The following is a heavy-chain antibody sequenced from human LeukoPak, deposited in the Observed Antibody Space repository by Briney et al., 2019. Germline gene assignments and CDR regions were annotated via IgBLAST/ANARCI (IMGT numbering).Heavy chain of an antibody. V-gene: IGHV4-59*01. CDR1: GGSISSYY. D-gene: IGHD5-24*01. CDR2: IYYSGST. Sequence: SSETLSLTCTVSGGSISSYYWSWIRQPPGKGLEWIGYIYYSGSTNYNPSLKSRVTVSVDTSKNQFSLKLSSVTAADTAVYYCARSDAEDGYNPMYDYWGQGTLVTVSS. J-gene: IGHJ4*02. CDR3: ARSDAEDGYNPMYDY.